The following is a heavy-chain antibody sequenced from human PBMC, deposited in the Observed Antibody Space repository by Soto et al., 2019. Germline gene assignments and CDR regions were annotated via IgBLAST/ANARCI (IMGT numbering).Heavy chain of an antibody. Sequence: GASVKVSCKASGYIFTYRYLYWVRQAPGQALEWMGWIIPYNGNTNYAQKFQDRFSITRESSLSTVYMELRSLRSDDTGMYYCARSALDDDGYHYLDYWGQGTLVTVSS. D-gene: IGHD5-18*01. J-gene: IGHJ4*02. CDR2: IIPYNGNT. V-gene: IGHV1-45*02. CDR1: GYIFTYRY. CDR3: ARSALDDDGYHYLDY.